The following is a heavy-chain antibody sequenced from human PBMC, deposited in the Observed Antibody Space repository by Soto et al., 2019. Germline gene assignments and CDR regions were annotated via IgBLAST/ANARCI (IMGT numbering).Heavy chain of an antibody. CDR1: GYTITNNA. Sequence: ASVKVSCKASGYTITNNAIHSVRQAPGQRLEWMGWIDAGNGRTKYSQIFQGRVTFTRDTFARTAYMDLSSLRSEDTAVYYCATGGVGPDGYYYIYGMDVWGQGTTVTVS. D-gene: IGHD3-16*01. J-gene: IGHJ6*02. V-gene: IGHV1-3*01. CDR3: ATGGVGPDGYYYIYGMDV. CDR2: IDAGNGRT.